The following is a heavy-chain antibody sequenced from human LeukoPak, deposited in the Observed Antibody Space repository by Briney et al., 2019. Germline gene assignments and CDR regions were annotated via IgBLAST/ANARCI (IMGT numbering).Heavy chain of an antibody. D-gene: IGHD3-10*01. J-gene: IGHJ5*02. Sequence: GGSLRLSCAASGFFFSSYGMHWVRLAPGKGLEWVALIWYDGSNKYYADSVKGRFTISRDNSKNTLYLQMNSLRAEDTAVYYCAKDQGFGRFQGWFDPWGQGTLVTVSS. V-gene: IGHV3-33*06. CDR2: IWYDGSNK. CDR1: GFFFSSYG. CDR3: AKDQGFGRFQGWFDP.